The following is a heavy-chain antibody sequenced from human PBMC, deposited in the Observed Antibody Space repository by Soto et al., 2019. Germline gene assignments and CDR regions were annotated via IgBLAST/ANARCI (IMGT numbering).Heavy chain of an antibody. CDR1: GYTFTGYY. Sequence: QVQLVQSGAEVKKPGASVKVSCKASGYTFTGYYMHWVRQAPGQGLEWMGWINPNSGGTNYAQKFQGWVTMTRDTSISTAYMELSRLRSDDTAVYYCARTLVAPAAIGDYGMDVWGQGTTVTVSS. D-gene: IGHD2-2*01. CDR3: ARTLVAPAAIGDYGMDV. V-gene: IGHV1-2*04. J-gene: IGHJ6*02. CDR2: INPNSGGT.